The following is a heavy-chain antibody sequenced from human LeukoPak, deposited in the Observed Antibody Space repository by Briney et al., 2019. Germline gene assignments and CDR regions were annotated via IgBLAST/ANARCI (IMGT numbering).Heavy chain of an antibody. J-gene: IGHJ4*02. Sequence: ASVKVSCKAFGYTFTCYYIHWVRYAPGQGLEWMGIINPSGGSTTYAQKFQGRVTMTRDTSTSTVYMELSSLRSEDTALYYCARWPTTMETPGDYWGQGTLVTVSS. CDR2: INPSGGST. CDR1: GYTFTCYY. CDR3: ARWPTTMETPGDY. V-gene: IGHV1-46*01. D-gene: IGHD4-11*01.